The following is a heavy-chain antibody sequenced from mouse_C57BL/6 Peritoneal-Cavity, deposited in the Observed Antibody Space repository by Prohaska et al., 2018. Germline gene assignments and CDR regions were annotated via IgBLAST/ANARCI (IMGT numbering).Heavy chain of an antibody. Sequence: QVQLQQPGAELVRPGASVTLSCKASGYTFTDYEMHWVKQTPVHGLEWIGAIDPETGGTAYNQKFKGKAILTADKSSSTAYMELRSLTSEDSAVYYCTNYYGSSYAMDYWGQGTSVTVSS. CDR2: IDPETGGT. V-gene: IGHV1-15*01. CDR3: TNYYGSSYAMDY. J-gene: IGHJ4*01. D-gene: IGHD1-1*01. CDR1: GYTFTDYE.